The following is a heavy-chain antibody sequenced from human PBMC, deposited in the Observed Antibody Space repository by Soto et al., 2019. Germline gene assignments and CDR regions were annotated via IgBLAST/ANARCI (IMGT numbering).Heavy chain of an antibody. D-gene: IGHD3-16*01. CDR2: VIPMFGTP. J-gene: IGHJ4*02. CDR3: AIIDRRGWGGDPGH. Sequence: QVQLVQSGAEVKKPGSSVKVSCKASGGTFSNYAITWVRQAPGQGLEWMGGVIPMFGTPNYAQKFQDRVKVSAEESTEHGYKGLSSLGSEGPGVYYWAIIDRRGWGGDPGHWGQGTLVTVSS. V-gene: IGHV1-69*12. CDR1: GGTFSNYA.